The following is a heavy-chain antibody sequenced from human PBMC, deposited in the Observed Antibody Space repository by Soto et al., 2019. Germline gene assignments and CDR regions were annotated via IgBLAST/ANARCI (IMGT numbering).Heavy chain of an antibody. CDR3: ARVAGYSYGYGEGYYYYGMDV. CDR1: GGTFSSYA. V-gene: IGHV1-69*01. D-gene: IGHD5-18*01. Sequence: QVQLVQSGAEVKKPGSSVKVSCKASGGTFSSYAISWVRQAPGQGLEWMGGIIPIFGTANYAQKFQGRVTITADESTSTAYMELSSLRSEDTAVYYCARVAGYSYGYGEGYYYYGMDVWGQGTTLTVSS. J-gene: IGHJ6*02. CDR2: IIPIFGTA.